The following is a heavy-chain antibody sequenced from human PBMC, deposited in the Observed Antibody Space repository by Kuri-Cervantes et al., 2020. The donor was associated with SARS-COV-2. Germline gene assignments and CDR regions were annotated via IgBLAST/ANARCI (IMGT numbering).Heavy chain of an antibody. CDR2: INAHNGNT. J-gene: IGHJ3*02. D-gene: IGHD1-26*01. Sequence: ASVKVSCKASGYTFTSYGFSWVRQAPGQGLECMGWINAHNGNTNYAQKLQGRVTMTTDTSTSTAYMELRSLRSDDTAVYYCARVWWEARITDAFDIWGQGTMVTVSS. V-gene: IGHV1-18*01. CDR1: GYTFTSYG. CDR3: ARVWWEARITDAFDI.